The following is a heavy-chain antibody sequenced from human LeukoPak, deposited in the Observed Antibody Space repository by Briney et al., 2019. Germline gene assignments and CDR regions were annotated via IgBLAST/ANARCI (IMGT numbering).Heavy chain of an antibody. CDR1: GFSSTSYG. J-gene: IGHJ3*02. CDR3: AKVMVRGVSDAFDI. D-gene: IGHD3-10*01. V-gene: IGHV3-30*02. CDR2: IRYEERNK. Sequence: RGSLRLSCAASGFSSTSYGMHWVRHAPGEGLGWVAFIRYEERNKYYADSVKGRFTNSRDNSKNTLYLQMNSLRAEDTAVYYCAKVMVRGVSDAFDIWGQGTMVTVSS.